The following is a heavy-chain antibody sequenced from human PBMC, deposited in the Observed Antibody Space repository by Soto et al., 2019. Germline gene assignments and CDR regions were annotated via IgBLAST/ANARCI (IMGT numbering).Heavy chain of an antibody. CDR2: ISSTGALM. Sequence: PGESLKISCAASGFIFSQYSMSWVRQAPGKGLEWVSSISSTGALMYYADSVKGRFTISRDDADNSLYLQMNSLRVEDTAVYYCARDRLARGIPVAGRIDYWGQGALVTVS. V-gene: IGHV3-21*01. CDR1: GFIFSQYS. J-gene: IGHJ4*02. CDR3: ARDRLARGIPVAGRIDY. D-gene: IGHD6-19*01.